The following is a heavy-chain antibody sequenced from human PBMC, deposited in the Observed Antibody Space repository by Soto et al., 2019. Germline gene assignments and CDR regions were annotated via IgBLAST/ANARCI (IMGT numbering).Heavy chain of an antibody. CDR3: ARDGGGVSMTAVRHRAVDF. V-gene: IGHV1-69*01. J-gene: IGHJ3*01. D-gene: IGHD4-17*01. Sequence: QVQLVQSGAEVKKPGSSVKVSCKASGGSFSNYGISWVRQAPGQGLEWMGGFIPVITTAKYAPKFQGRVSIAAGESTYPADIEVPSLTSEDTALYFWARDGGGVSMTAVRHRAVDFWGKGKVVSVS. CDR2: FIPVITTA. CDR1: GGSFSNYG.